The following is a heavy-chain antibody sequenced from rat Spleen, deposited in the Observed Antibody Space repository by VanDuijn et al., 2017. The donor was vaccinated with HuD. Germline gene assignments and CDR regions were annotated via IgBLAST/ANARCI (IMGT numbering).Heavy chain of an antibody. V-gene: IGHV5-19*01. CDR1: GFTFRNYS. CDR3: ARHGRGERTYYYVLDA. Sequence: EVQLVESGGGLVQPGRSLKLSCSASGFTFRNYSMHWIRQAPGMGLEWIASISNARGITYYPDSVKGRFTISRDIANSTLYLQMDSLQSEDTATYYCARHGRGERTYYYVLDAWGQGASVTVSS. J-gene: IGHJ4*01. D-gene: IGHD4-3*01. CDR2: ISNARGIT.